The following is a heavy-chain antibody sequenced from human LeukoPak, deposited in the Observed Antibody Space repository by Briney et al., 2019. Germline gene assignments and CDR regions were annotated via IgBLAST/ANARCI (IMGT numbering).Heavy chain of an antibody. CDR1: GFTFSSYG. V-gene: IGHV3-30*18. Sequence: GGSLRLSCAASGFTFSSYGMHWVRQAPGKGLEWVVVISYDGSNKYYADSVKGRFTISRDNSKNTLYLQMNSLRAEDTAVYYCAKDPYSSSWLIDYWGQGTLVTVSS. CDR2: ISYDGSNK. J-gene: IGHJ4*02. CDR3: AKDPYSSSWLIDY. D-gene: IGHD6-13*01.